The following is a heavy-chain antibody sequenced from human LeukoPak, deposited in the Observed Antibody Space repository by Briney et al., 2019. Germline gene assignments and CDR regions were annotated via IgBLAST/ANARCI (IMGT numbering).Heavy chain of an antibody. J-gene: IGHJ3*02. CDR3: ARNDAFDM. Sequence: SETLSLTCTVSGGSISSYYWNWIRQSPSRGLEWLGRTYYRSKWYNDYAVSVKSRITINPDTSKNQFSLQLTSVTPEDTAVYYCARNDAFDMWGQGTLVTVSS. CDR2: TYYRSKWYN. V-gene: IGHV6-1*01. CDR1: GGSISSYY.